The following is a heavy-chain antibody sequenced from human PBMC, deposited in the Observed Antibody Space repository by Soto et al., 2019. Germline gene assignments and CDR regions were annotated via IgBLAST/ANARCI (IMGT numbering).Heavy chain of an antibody. CDR1: GGSISSYY. CDR3: ARDPYYGMDV. Sequence: VQLQESGPGLVKPSETLSLTCTVSGGSISSYYWSWIRQPPGKGLEWIGYIYYSGSTNYNPSLKSRVTISVDTSKNQFSLKLSSVTAADTAVYYCARDPYYGMDVWGQGTTVTVSS. CDR2: IYYSGST. J-gene: IGHJ6*02. V-gene: IGHV4-59*01.